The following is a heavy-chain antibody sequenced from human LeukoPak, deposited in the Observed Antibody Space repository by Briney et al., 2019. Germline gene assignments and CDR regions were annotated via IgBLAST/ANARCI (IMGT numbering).Heavy chain of an antibody. J-gene: IGHJ4*02. CDR1: GGSISSSSYY. Sequence: SETLSLTCTVSGGSISSSSYYWGWIRQPPGKGLEWIGSFYYSGTTYYNPSLKSRVSISVDTSKNQFSLKLSSVTAADTAVYYCARQKYYDSNIFYYHFDYWGQGTLVTVSS. D-gene: IGHD3-22*01. CDR3: ARQKYYDSNIFYYHFDY. V-gene: IGHV4-39*01. CDR2: FYYSGTT.